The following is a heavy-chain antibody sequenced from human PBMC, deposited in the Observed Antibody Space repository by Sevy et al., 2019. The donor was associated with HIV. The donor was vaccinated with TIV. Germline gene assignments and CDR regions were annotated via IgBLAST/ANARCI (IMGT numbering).Heavy chain of an antibody. CDR2: ISYDGRNNK. V-gene: IGHV3-30*14. CDR1: GFRFSDYS. J-gene: IGHJ4*02. Sequence: GGSLRLSCAASGFRFSDYSMHWVRQAPGKGLEWVAVISYDGRNNKYNVDSVKGRFTISRDNSKNTRFLQMNSLRAEASAIYYCARERGEILHAAFDYWGQGTLVTVSS. CDR3: ARERGEILHAAFDY. D-gene: IGHD3-16*01.